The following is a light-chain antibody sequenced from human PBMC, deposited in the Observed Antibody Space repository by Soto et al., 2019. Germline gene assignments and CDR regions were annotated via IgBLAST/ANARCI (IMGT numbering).Light chain of an antibody. CDR2: AAS. J-gene: IGKJ4*01. CDR3: QQANSFPLT. CDR1: QGISSW. V-gene: IGKV1-12*01. Sequence: DIHMTQSPSSVSASVGNTVTITCRASQGISSWLDWYQKKPGKAPKLLIYAASSLQSGVPSRFRGSGYGTDLTLTISSLETEDFETYYCQQANSFPLTFGGGTKVDIK.